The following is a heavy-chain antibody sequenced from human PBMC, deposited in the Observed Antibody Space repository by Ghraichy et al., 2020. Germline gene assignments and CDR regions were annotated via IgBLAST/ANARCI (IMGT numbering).Heavy chain of an antibody. CDR3: AKDSAGDGYNLEYYFDY. Sequence: GGSLRLSCAASGFTFSSYGMHWVRQAPGKGLEWVAVISYDGSNKYYADSVKGRFTISRDNSKNTLYLQMNSLRAEDTAVYYCAKDSAGDGYNLEYYFDYWGQGTLVTVSS. CDR2: ISYDGSNK. CDR1: GFTFSSYG. J-gene: IGHJ4*02. V-gene: IGHV3-30*18. D-gene: IGHD5-24*01.